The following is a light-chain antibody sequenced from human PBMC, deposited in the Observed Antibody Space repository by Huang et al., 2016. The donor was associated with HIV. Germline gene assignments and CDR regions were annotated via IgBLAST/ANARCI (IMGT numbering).Light chain of an antibody. J-gene: IGKJ4*01. Sequence: DIQMSQSPSSLSASVGDRVTITCRASQSISSYLNWYHQKPGKAPKLLIYAASSLKSGVPSRFSGSGSGTDFTLTISSLQPEDFETYYCQQSYSMPLTFGGGTKVEIK. CDR2: AAS. CDR3: QQSYSMPLT. CDR1: QSISSY. V-gene: IGKV1-39*01.